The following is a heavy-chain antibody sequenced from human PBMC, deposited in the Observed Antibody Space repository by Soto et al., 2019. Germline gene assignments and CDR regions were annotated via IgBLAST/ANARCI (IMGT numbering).Heavy chain of an antibody. D-gene: IGHD6-19*01. V-gene: IGHV1-18*01. CDR1: GYTFTSFG. CDR3: ERLYSSGWPRIYSDY. J-gene: IGHJ4*02. CDR2: ISTFNGAT. Sequence: QVQLVQSGTDVKKPGASVKVSCKASGYTFTSFGISWVRQAPGQGLEWMGWISTFNGATNYAQKFKDRITMTTDTPTGTADMELRSLSSDDTAVYYCERLYSSGWPRIYSDYWGQGTLVTVSS.